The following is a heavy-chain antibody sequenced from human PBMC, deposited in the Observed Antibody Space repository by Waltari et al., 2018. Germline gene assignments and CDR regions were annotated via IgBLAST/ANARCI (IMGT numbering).Heavy chain of an antibody. J-gene: IGHJ4*02. CDR2: ILGNGKP. CDR3: ARARAEDTSDLAY. Sequence: VESGGGLVQPGGSLRLSCVTSVFSFDSYAMHWVRQTPGRGLEWVAVILGNGKPGYADSVRGRLTISRDNGQNSLSLQMRRLTSEDTARYFCARARAEDTSDLAYWGQGTLVTVSS. D-gene: IGHD2-15*01. CDR1: VFSFDSYA. V-gene: IGHV3-9*01.